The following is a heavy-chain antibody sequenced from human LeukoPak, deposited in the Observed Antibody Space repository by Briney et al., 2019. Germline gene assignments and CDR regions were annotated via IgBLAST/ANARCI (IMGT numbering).Heavy chain of an antibody. D-gene: IGHD5-24*01. Sequence: GSLRLSCAASGFSFNSYSITWVRQAPGKGLEWVSSISSSGMYIYYADTMKGRFTISRDNAKNSASLQMTSLGATDTAVYYCAREGRAEIDYWGQGTLVTVSS. V-gene: IGHV3-21*01. J-gene: IGHJ4*02. CDR2: ISSSGMYI. CDR1: GFSFNSYS. CDR3: AREGRAEIDY.